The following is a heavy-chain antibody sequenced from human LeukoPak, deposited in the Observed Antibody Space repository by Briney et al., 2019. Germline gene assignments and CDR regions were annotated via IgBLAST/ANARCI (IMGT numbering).Heavy chain of an antibody. J-gene: IGHJ3*02. Sequence: GGSLRLSCVASGFMFSSYWMNWVRQAPGKGLVWVSRINSDGSSTSYADSVKGRFTISRDNAKNTLFLQMNSLRAEDTAVYYCAKGRYFDPPGAFDIWGQGTMVTVSS. V-gene: IGHV3-74*01. CDR3: AKGRYFDPPGAFDI. CDR2: INSDGSST. CDR1: GFMFSSYW. D-gene: IGHD3-9*01.